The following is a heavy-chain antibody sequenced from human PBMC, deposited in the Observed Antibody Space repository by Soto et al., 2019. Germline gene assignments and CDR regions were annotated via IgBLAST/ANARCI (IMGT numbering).Heavy chain of an antibody. V-gene: IGHV1-3*01. CDR2: VNAGNGNT. CDR3: ARVTATVAGQFDY. Sequence: ASVKVSCKASGYTFTSYSIHWVRQAPGQRLEWMGWVNAGNGNTKYSQKFQGRLTITRDTSASTAYMELSSLISEDTAVIHCARVTATVAGQFDYWGQGTQVTVSS. CDR1: GYTFTSYS. J-gene: IGHJ4*02. D-gene: IGHD5-18*01.